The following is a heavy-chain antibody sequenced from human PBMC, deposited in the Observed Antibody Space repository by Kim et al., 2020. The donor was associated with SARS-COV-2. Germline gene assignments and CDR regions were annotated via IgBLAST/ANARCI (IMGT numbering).Heavy chain of an antibody. CDR2: ISGSGGST. D-gene: IGHD2-15*01. Sequence: GGSLRLSCAASGFTFSSYAMSWVRQAPGKGLEWVSAISGSGGSTYYADSVKGRFTISRDNSKNTLYLQMNSLRAEDTAVYYCAKSQSGVVAEHIDYWGQGTLVTVSS. CDR3: AKSQSGVVAEHIDY. J-gene: IGHJ4*02. CDR1: GFTFSSYA. V-gene: IGHV3-23*01.